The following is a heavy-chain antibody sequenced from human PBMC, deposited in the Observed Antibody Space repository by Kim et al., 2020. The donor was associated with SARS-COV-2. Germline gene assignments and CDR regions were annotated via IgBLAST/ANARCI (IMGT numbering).Heavy chain of an antibody. J-gene: IGHJ3*02. D-gene: IGHD1-26*01. CDR1: GGSISIYY. Sequence: SETLSLTCTVSGGSISIYYWSWIRQPAGKGLEWIGRIYTSGSTNYNPSLKSRVTMSVDTSKNQFSLKLSSVTAADTAVYYCARVAVFSWELLWHDAFDIWGQGTMVTVSS. CDR3: ARVAVFSWELLWHDAFDI. CDR2: IYTSGST. V-gene: IGHV4-4*07.